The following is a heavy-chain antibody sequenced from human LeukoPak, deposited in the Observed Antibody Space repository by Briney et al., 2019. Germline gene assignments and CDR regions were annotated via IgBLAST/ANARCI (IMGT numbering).Heavy chain of an antibody. CDR1: GGSISSYD. CDR2: LYTSGTT. J-gene: IGHJ1*01. V-gene: IGHV4-4*07. Sequence: TSETLSLTRSVPGGSISSYDWSWIRQPAGKGPEWIGRLYTSGTTTYNASLKSRVTMSVDTSKNQFSLRLSSVTAADTAVYYCARHSSDWYGYFQDWGQGTLVTVSS. D-gene: IGHD6-19*01. CDR3: ARHSSDWYGYFQD.